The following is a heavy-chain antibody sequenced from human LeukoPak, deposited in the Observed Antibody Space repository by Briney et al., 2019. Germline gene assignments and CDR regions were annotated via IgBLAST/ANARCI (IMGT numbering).Heavy chain of an antibody. V-gene: IGHV1-8*01. CDR2: MNPNSGNT. J-gene: IGHJ6*03. CDR1: GYTFTSYD. D-gene: IGHD5-24*01. Sequence: ASVKVSCKASGYTFTSYDINWVRQATGQGLEWMGWMNPNSGNTGYAQKFQGRVTMTRNTSISTAYMELSSLRSEDTAVYYCARGVDGYSYYYYYMDVWGKGTTVTVSS. CDR3: ARGVDGYSYYYYYMDV.